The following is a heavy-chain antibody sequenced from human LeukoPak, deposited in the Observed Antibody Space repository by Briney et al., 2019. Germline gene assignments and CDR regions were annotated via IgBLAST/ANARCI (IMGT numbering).Heavy chain of an antibody. V-gene: IGHV1-69*04. CDR3: ARDPDYYDSRPFDY. Sequence: GSSVKVSCKAFGGTFSSYAISWVRQAPGQGLEWMGRIIPIFGIANYAQKFQGRVTITADKSTSTAYMELSSLRSEDTAVYYCARDPDYYDSRPFDYWGQGTLVTVSS. CDR2: IIPIFGIA. J-gene: IGHJ4*02. CDR1: GGTFSSYA. D-gene: IGHD3-22*01.